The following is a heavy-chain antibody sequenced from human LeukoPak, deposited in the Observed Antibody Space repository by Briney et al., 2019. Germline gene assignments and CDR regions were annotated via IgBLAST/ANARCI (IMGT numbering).Heavy chain of an antibody. V-gene: IGHV1-2*02. CDR2: INPNSGGT. CDR1: GYTFTGYY. CDR3: ARLPLEWLLYEDY. D-gene: IGHD3-3*01. Sequence: GASVKVSCKASGYTFTGYYMHWVRQAPGQGLEWMGWINPNSGGTNYAQKFQGRVTMTRDTSISTAYMELSRLRSDDTAVHYCARLPLEWLLYEDYWGQGTLVTVSS. J-gene: IGHJ4*02.